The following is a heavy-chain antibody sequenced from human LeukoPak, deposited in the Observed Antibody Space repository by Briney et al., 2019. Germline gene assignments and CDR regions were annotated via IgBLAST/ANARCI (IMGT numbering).Heavy chain of an antibody. V-gene: IGHV4-59*01. Sequence: PSETLSLTCTVSGGSISGYYWSWIPQPPGKGLEWLRYTYYSGSTNYNPSLKRRVTISVDTSKNQFSLKLSSVTAADTAVYYCARVGPLVARGDYYYGMDVWGQGTTVTVSS. CDR3: ARVGPLVARGDYYYGMDV. J-gene: IGHJ6*02. D-gene: IGHD3-10*01. CDR1: GGSISGYY. CDR2: TYYSGST.